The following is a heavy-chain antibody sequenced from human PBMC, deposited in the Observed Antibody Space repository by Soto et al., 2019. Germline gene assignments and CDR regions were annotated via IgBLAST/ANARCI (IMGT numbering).Heavy chain of an antibody. Sequence: ESGGGVVQPGRSLRLPCAVSGFTFSSYTMHWVRQAPGKGLEWVARISHDGSNRYYADSVKGRFTISRDNSKNTLYLQMNSLRTEDTAVYYCASAGGHWGQGTLVTVSS. D-gene: IGHD3-10*01. CDR1: GFTFSSYT. CDR2: ISHDGSNR. J-gene: IGHJ4*02. V-gene: IGHV3-30-3*01. CDR3: ASAGGH.